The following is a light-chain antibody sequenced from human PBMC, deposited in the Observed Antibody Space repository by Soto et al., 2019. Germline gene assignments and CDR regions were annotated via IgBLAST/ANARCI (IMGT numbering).Light chain of an antibody. J-gene: IGKJ1*01. CDR3: QHRSSWPRS. CDR1: QSVVTS. CDR2: DAA. V-gene: IGKV3-11*01. Sequence: DIVLTQSPATLSLSPGDRATLSCRASQSVVTSLAWYKQQPGQAPRLLIHDAAYRASGIPERFRGSGSGTAFSLSISSLEPDDFAVYYCQHRSSWPRSFGRGTKVEV.